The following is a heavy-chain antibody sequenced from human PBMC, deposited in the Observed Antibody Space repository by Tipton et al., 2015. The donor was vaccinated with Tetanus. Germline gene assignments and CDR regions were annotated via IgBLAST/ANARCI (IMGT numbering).Heavy chain of an antibody. CDR1: GFTFRSYW. V-gene: IGHV3-7*03. CDR2: IKEDGSET. Sequence: SLRLSCAASGFTFRSYWMSWVRQAPGKGLEWVANIKEDGSETNYVDSVKGRFTISRDNAKNSLYLQMSRLRAEDTALYYCAKGPGHSYWYFDLWGRGTLVTVSS. J-gene: IGHJ2*01. D-gene: IGHD2-21*02. CDR3: AKGPGHSYWYFDL.